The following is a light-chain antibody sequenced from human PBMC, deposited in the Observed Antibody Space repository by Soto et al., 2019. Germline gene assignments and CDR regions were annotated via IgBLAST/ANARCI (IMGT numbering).Light chain of an antibody. CDR1: QSITNY. CDR2: AAS. Sequence: DIQVTQSPSSLSASVGDRVTITCRASQSITNYLNWYQQKPGKAPKFLIYAASSLQSGVPSRFSGGGSGTDFTLTISSLQPEDFGTYYCQQSYTSPVTFGGGTKVDIK. V-gene: IGKV1-39*01. CDR3: QQSYTSPVT. J-gene: IGKJ4*01.